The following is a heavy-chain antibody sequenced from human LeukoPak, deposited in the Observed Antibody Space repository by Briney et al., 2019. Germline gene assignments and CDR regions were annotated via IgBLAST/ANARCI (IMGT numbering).Heavy chain of an antibody. J-gene: IGHJ4*02. Sequence: SETLSLTCAVYGGSFSGYYWSWIRQPPGKGLEWIGEINHSGSTNYNPSLKSRVTISVDTSKNQFSLKLSSVTAADTAVYYFARVRRGYGGGDYWGQGTLVTVSS. D-gene: IGHD4-23*01. V-gene: IGHV4-34*01. CDR1: GGSFSGYY. CDR2: INHSGST. CDR3: ARVRRGYGGGDY.